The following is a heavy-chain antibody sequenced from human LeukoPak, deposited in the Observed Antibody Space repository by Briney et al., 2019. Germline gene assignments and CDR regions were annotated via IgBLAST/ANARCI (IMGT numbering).Heavy chain of an antibody. D-gene: IGHD6-6*01. CDR3: ARGYSSSSLYFDY. V-gene: IGHV3-33*01. CDR2: IWYDGSNK. Sequence: PGGSLRLSCAASGFTFSSYGMHWVRQAPGKGLEWVAVIWYDGSNKYYADSVKGRFTISRDNSKNTLCLQMNSLRAEDTAVYYCARGYSSSSLYFDYWGQGTLVTVSS. J-gene: IGHJ4*02. CDR1: GFTFSSYG.